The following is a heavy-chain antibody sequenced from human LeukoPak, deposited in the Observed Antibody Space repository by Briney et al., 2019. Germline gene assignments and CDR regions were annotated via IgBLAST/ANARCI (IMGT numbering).Heavy chain of an antibody. CDR3: AGSYSGYDWSDP. CDR2: ISSASTTK. D-gene: IGHD5-12*01. V-gene: IGHV3-11*01. J-gene: IGHJ5*02. Sequence: GGSLRLSCVVSGFPFSDYYMNWIRQAPGKGLEWIAYISSASTTKQYAGSVKGRFTISRDNDQNSMFLQMNSLRAEDTAVYYCAGSYSGYDWSDPWGKGTLVTVSS. CDR1: GFPFSDYY.